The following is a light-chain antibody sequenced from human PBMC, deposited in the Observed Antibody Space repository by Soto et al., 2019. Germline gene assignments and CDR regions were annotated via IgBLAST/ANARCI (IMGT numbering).Light chain of an antibody. CDR2: AAS. CDR3: QQSYSSRWT. Sequence: DIQMTQSPSSLSASVGDRVTITCRASQSISSYLNWYQQIPGKAPKVLIYAASSLQSGVPARFSDSGSGTDFTLTISSLQPEDCATYYCQQSYSSRWTFGQGTKVEIK. J-gene: IGKJ1*01. CDR1: QSISSY. V-gene: IGKV1-39*01.